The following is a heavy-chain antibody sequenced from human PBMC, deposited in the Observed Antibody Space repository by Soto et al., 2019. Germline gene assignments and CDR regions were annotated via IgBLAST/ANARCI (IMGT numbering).Heavy chain of an antibody. CDR3: AKDIKQWLLHSYFDS. CDR1: GFIFSTYG. V-gene: IGHV3-33*06. J-gene: IGHJ4*02. CDR2: IWHNGRNE. D-gene: IGHD6-19*01. Sequence: QEQLVESGGGVVQPGRSLRLSCEASGFIFSTYGMHWVRQTPGKGLEWVALIWHNGRNEFYADSVKGRFSISRDNSRDTVYLQMNSLRADDTAVYYCAKDIKQWLLHSYFDSWGQGVLVTVSS.